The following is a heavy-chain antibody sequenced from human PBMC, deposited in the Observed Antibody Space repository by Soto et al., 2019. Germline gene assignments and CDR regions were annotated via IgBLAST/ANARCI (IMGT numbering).Heavy chain of an antibody. CDR1: GFTFSSYD. CDR3: ARESLTMVRGVISSGMDV. Sequence: GGSLRLSCAASGFTFSSYDMHWVRQATGKGLEWVSAIGTAGDTYYPGSVKGRFTISRENAKNSLYLQMNSLRAGDTAVYYCARESLTMVRGVISSGMDVWGQGTTVTVPS. D-gene: IGHD3-10*01. J-gene: IGHJ6*02. V-gene: IGHV3-13*04. CDR2: IGTAGDT.